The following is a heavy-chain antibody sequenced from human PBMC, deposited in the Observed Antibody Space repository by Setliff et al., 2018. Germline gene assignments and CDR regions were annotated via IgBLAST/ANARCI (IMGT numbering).Heavy chain of an antibody. Sequence: SETLSLTCTVSGGSISSHYWSWIRQPPGKGLEWIGSIYYSGSTYYNPSLNSRLTISVDTSKNQFSLRLTSVTAADTAVYYCARYQGWRLRGYGIDYWGQGTLVTVSS. CDR3: ARYQGWRLRGYGIDY. J-gene: IGHJ4*02. D-gene: IGHD3-10*01. V-gene: IGHV4-59*04. CDR2: IYYSGST. CDR1: GGSISSHY.